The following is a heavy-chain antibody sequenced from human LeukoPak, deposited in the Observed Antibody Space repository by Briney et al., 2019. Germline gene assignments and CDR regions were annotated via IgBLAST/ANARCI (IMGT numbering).Heavy chain of an antibody. D-gene: IGHD6-19*01. CDR1: GFTFSSYG. CDR2: IWYDGSNK. CDR3: AKELSSGWYYFDY. J-gene: IGHJ4*02. V-gene: IGHV3-33*06. Sequence: GGSLRLSCAASGFTFSSYGMHWVRQAPGKGLECVAVIWYDGSNKYYADSVKGRFTISRDNSKNTLYLQMNSLRAEDTAVYYCAKELSSGWYYFDYWGQGTLVTVSS.